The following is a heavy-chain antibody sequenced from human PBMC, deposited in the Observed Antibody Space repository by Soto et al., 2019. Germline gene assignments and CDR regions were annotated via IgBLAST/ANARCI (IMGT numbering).Heavy chain of an antibody. V-gene: IGHV4-30-4*01. Sequence: QVQLQESGPGLVKPSQTLSLTCTVSGRSISSVNYYWSWIRQPPGKGLEGIGYIYYSGSTYYKPSLRSRVTISVDTSKNQFSLKLSSVTAADTAVYYCARYGSGECNRGSCYSPFDYWGQGTLVTVSS. CDR1: GRSISSVNYY. J-gene: IGHJ4*02. D-gene: IGHD2-15*01. CDR3: ARYGSGECNRGSCYSPFDY. CDR2: IYYSGST.